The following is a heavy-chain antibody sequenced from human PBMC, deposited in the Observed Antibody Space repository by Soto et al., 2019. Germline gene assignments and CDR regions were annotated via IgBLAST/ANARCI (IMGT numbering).Heavy chain of an antibody. J-gene: IGHJ4*02. CDR2: IYYSGST. Sequence: QVQLQESGPGLVKPSQTLSLTCTVSGGSISSGGYYWSWIRQHPGKGLEWIGYIYYSGSTYYNPSLKSRVTISVDTSKNQFSLKLSSVTAADTAVYYCARGVVWGSYRYSYYFDYWGQGTLVTVSS. V-gene: IGHV4-31*03. CDR1: GGSISSGGYY. D-gene: IGHD3-16*02. CDR3: ARGVVWGSYRYSYYFDY.